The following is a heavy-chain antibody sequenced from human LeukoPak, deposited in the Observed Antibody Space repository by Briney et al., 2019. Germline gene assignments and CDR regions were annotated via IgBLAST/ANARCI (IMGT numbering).Heavy chain of an antibody. CDR1: GFTFSSYW. J-gene: IGHJ5*02. D-gene: IGHD3-10*01. Sequence: GGFLRLSCAASGFTFSSYWMSWVRQAPGKGLEWVANTKQDGSEKYYVDSVKGRFTISRDNAKNSLYLQMNSLRAEDTAVYYCARERYGSGSYYTLNWFDPWGQGTLVTVSS. CDR2: TKQDGSEK. V-gene: IGHV3-7*03. CDR3: ARERYGSGSYYTLNWFDP.